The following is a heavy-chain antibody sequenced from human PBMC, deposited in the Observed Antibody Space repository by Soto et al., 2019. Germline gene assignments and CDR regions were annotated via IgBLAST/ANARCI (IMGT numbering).Heavy chain of an antibody. D-gene: IGHD1-1*01. CDR1: GFMFSSAW. V-gene: IGHV3-15*01. CDR3: VAGWNDF. Sequence: HLVESGGDLVKPGGSLRLSCAASGFMFSSAWMSWVRQAPGKGLEWVGRIKSKRDGGTTDYAPPVKGRFVISRDDSKNTLYLQLNSLNADDTAVYYCVAGWNDFWGQGTLVVVSS. J-gene: IGHJ4*02. CDR2: IKSKRDGGTT.